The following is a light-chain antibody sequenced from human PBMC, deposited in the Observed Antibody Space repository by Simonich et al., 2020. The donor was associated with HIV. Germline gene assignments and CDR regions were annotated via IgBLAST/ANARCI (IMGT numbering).Light chain of an antibody. CDR2: CAS. CDR1: QSILYNSNNKNY. J-gene: IGKJ1*01. CDR3: QQYYITPPT. V-gene: IGKV4-1*01. Sequence: DIVMTQSPDSLAVSLGERATINCKSSQSILYNSNNKNYLAWYQQKPGQPPKLLIYCASTRESGVPDRFSGSGSGTDFTLTISSLQAEDVAVYYCQQYYITPPTFGQGTQVEIK.